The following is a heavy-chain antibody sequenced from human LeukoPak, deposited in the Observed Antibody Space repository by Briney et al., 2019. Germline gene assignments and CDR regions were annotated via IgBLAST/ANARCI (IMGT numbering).Heavy chain of an antibody. V-gene: IGHV3-7*03. D-gene: IGHD3-16*02. J-gene: IGHJ4*02. CDR3: ARESYYFDY. Sequence: PGGSLRLSCAASGFTFSSYWLTWFRQAPGKGLEWVANIKEDGSEKYYMDSVKGRFTISRDNAKNSLYLQINSLRVDDTAVYYCARESYYFDYWGQGTLVTVSS. CDR2: IKEDGSEK. CDR1: GFTFSSYW.